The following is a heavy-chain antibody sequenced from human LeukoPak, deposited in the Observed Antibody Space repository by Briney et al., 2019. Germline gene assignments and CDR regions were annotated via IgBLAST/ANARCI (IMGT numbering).Heavy chain of an antibody. J-gene: IGHJ4*02. V-gene: IGHV3-33*01. CDR3: ARGYHDYGDYGFGPFDY. CDR1: GFTFSSYG. Sequence: GRSLRLSCAASGFTFSSYGIHWVRQAPGKGLEWVAVIWYDGSNKYYADSVKGRFTISRDNSKNTLYLQMNSLRAEDTAVYYCARGYHDYGDYGFGPFDYWGQGTLVTVSS. CDR2: IWYDGSNK. D-gene: IGHD4-17*01.